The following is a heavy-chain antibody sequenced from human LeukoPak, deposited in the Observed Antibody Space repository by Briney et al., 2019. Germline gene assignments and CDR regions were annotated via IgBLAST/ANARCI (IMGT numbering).Heavy chain of an antibody. Sequence: GSSVKVSCKASGGTFSSYAISWVRQAPGQGLEWMGGIIPIFGTANYAQKFQGRVTITTDESTCTAYMELSSLRSEDTAVYYCARGSIFGVVTSYYYYYMDVWGKGTTVTVSS. CDR1: GGTFSSYA. CDR3: ARGSIFGVVTSYYYYYMDV. J-gene: IGHJ6*03. D-gene: IGHD3-3*01. V-gene: IGHV1-69*05. CDR2: IIPIFGTA.